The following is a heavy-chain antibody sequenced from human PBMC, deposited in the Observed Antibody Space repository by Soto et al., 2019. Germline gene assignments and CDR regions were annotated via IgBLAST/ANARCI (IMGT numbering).Heavy chain of an antibody. CDR3: ARAVGGDWYVMGAFDY. V-gene: IGHV1-46*01. CDR2: INPGGGST. D-gene: IGHD2-21*02. Sequence: QVQLVQSGAEVKKLGASVKVSCKASEYTFTTYYIQWMRQAPGQGLEWMGIINPGGGSTSYAQKFQDRVPMTTDTSTTTVYMELSSLRSDDTAVYYCARAVGGDWYVMGAFDYWGQGTLVTVSS. J-gene: IGHJ4*02. CDR1: EYTFTTYY.